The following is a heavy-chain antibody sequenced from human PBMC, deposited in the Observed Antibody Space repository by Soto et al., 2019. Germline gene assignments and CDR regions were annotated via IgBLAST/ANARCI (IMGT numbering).Heavy chain of an antibody. CDR3: ASNSLLVGATKVFDY. CDR1: GGTFSSYA. D-gene: IGHD1-26*01. J-gene: IGHJ4*02. Sequence: GASVKVSCKASGGTFSSYAISWVRQAPGQGLEWMGGIIPIFGTANYAQKFQGRVTITADESTSTAYMELSSLRSEDTAVYYCASNSLLVGATKVFDYWGQGTLVTVSS. V-gene: IGHV1-69*13. CDR2: IIPIFGTA.